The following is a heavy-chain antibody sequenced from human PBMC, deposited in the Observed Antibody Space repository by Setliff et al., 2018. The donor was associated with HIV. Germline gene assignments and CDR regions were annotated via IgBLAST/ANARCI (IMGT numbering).Heavy chain of an antibody. CDR1: GYTFTSYA. Sequence: ASVKVSCKASGYTFTSYAMHWVRQAPGQRLEWMAWINAGNGNTKYSQEFQGRVTITRDASASTAYMELSSLRSEDMAVYYCARDMDGGGSDRHFKYFYWGQGTLVTVSS. D-gene: IGHD2-15*01. J-gene: IGHJ4*02. CDR3: ARDMDGGGSDRHFKYFY. CDR2: INAGNGNT. V-gene: IGHV1-3*03.